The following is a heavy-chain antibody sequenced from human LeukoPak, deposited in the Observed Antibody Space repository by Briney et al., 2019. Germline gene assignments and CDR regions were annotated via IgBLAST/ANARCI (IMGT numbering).Heavy chain of an antibody. CDR1: GGSISSSSYY. J-gene: IGHJ4*02. CDR3: VRDRELHY. V-gene: IGHV4-61*01. CDR2: IYNSGST. D-gene: IGHD1-26*01. Sequence: SETLSLTCTVSGGSISSSSYYWDWIRQPPGKGLEWIGYIYNSGSTTYNPSLKSRATISVDTSKNQFSLKLTSMTAADTAFYYCVRDRELHYWGQGILVTVSS.